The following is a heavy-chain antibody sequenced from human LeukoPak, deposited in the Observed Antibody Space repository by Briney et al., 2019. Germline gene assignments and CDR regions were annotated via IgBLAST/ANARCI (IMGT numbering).Heavy chain of an antibody. Sequence: GGSLRLSCAASGFTFSNYEMHWVRRAPGKGLEWVSYISSGGSTVYYADSVKGRFTVSRDNAKNSLYLQMSSLRAEDTAVYYCARGGSFVEYWGQGSLVSVSS. CDR1: GFTFSNYE. D-gene: IGHD3-10*01. V-gene: IGHV3-48*03. J-gene: IGHJ4*02. CDR3: ARGGSFVEY. CDR2: ISSGGSTV.